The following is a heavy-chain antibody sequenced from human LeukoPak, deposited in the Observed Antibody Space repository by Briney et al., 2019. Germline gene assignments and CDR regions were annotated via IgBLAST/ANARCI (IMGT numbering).Heavy chain of an antibody. Sequence: ASVKVSCKASGYTFTSYDINWVRQATGQGLEWMGWMNPNSGNTGYAQKFQGRVTMTRNSSISTAYMELSSPRSEDTAVYYCARGGYSYGHNYYYYYMDVWGKGATVTVSS. J-gene: IGHJ6*03. D-gene: IGHD5-18*01. CDR1: GYTFTSYD. V-gene: IGHV1-8*01. CDR2: MNPNSGNT. CDR3: ARGGYSYGHNYYYYYMDV.